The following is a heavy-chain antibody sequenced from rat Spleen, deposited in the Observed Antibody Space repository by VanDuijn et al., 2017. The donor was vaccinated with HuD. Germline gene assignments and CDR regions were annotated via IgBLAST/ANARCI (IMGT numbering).Heavy chain of an antibody. D-gene: IGHD1-2*01. CDR1: GFTFSNYD. Sequence: EVQLVESGGGLVQPGRSLKLSCAASGFTFSNYDMAWVRQAPTKGLEWVASISTSGGSTYYRDSVKGRFTVSRDNAKSTLYLQMDSLRSEDTATYYCARQAYYYSSYIPVFGYVMDAWGQGASVTVSS. CDR2: ISTSGGST. J-gene: IGHJ4*01. V-gene: IGHV5-25*01. CDR3: ARQAYYYSSYIPVFGYVMDA.